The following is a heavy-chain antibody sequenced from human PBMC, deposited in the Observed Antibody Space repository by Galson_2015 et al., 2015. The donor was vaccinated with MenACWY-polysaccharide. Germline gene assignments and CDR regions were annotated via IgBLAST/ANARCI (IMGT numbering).Heavy chain of an antibody. J-gene: IGHJ3*02. CDR1: GFTFSSYG. D-gene: IGHD3-16*01. Sequence: SLRLSCAASGFTFSSYGMHWVRQAPGKGLEWLAVIWAAGRNQFYADSVKGRITVSRDNSEITLDLLLNSLRGDDSAIYYCVKERGPFTAFDIWGQGTMVTVSS. V-gene: IGHV3-33*03. CDR2: IWAAGRNQ. CDR3: VKERGPFTAFDI.